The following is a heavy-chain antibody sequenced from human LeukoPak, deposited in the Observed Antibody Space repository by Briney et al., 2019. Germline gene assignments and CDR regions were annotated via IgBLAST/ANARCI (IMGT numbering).Heavy chain of an antibody. D-gene: IGHD2-2*01. CDR3: AKGYSSTSYCLDY. V-gene: IGHV3-23*01. CDR1: GFTFSSYT. J-gene: IGHJ4*02. CDR2: INGGGDSA. Sequence: GGSLRLSCIASGFTFSSYTMSWVRRAPGKGLEWVSSINGGGDSATYADSVKGRFTISRDNSRNTVFLQVNSLRAEDTAVYYCAKGYSSTSYCLDYWGQGTLVTVSS.